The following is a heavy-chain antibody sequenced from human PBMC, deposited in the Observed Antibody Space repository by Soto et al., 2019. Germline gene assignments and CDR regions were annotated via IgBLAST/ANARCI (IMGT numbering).Heavy chain of an antibody. V-gene: IGHV2-5*02. CDR1: GFSVTTSGVG. CDR2: IYWDDDK. Sequence: QITLKESGPPLVKPTQTLTLTCTLSGFSVTTSGVGVGWIRQPPGKALEWLALIYWDDDKPYSRSLTSRLTIXXXPXXTLAVLTVTNMAPVDTATYYCARLPPSHITPTFNVWGQGTMVTVSS. CDR3: ARLPPSHITPTFNV. J-gene: IGHJ3*01. D-gene: IGHD2-21*01.